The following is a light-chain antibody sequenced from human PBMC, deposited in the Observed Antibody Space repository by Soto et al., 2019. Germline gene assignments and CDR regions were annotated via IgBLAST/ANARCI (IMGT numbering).Light chain of an antibody. J-gene: IGKJ5*01. CDR1: QSISSF. Sequence: EIVLTQSPATLSLSPGERANLSCRASQSISSFLAWYQQKPGQVPRLLIYDTSNRATGIPARFSGSGSGTDFTLSISSLAPEDFAVYYCQHRSNWPPGFGQGTRLEIK. CDR3: QHRSNWPPG. CDR2: DTS. V-gene: IGKV3-11*01.